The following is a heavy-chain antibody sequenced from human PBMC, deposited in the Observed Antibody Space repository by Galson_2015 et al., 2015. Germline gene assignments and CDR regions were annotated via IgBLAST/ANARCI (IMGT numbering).Heavy chain of an antibody. V-gene: IGHV4-31*02. D-gene: IGHD4-17*01. Sequence: TLSPTWTVSGGSLSRGGYYWGGVRQQPGEGLGWVGGIYYNGGTHYNPSLKSRVTISVDTSTNQFSLKLRSVTAADTAVYYCARDYGDYRVHYYYYGMDVWGQGTTVTVSS. CDR3: ARDYGDYRVHYYYYGMDV. CDR1: GGSLSRGGYY. J-gene: IGHJ6*02. CDR2: IYYNGGT.